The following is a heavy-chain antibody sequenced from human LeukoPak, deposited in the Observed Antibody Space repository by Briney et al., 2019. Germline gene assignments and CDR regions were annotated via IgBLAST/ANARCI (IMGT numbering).Heavy chain of an antibody. Sequence: ASVKVSCKASGYTFTSYGISWVRQAPGQGLEWMGWINPNSGGTNYAQKFQGRVTMTRDTSISTAYMELSRLRSDDTAVYYCARAAYGDPFDYWGQGTLVTVSS. CDR1: GYTFTSYG. CDR3: ARAAYGDPFDY. CDR2: INPNSGGT. J-gene: IGHJ4*02. D-gene: IGHD4-17*01. V-gene: IGHV1-2*02.